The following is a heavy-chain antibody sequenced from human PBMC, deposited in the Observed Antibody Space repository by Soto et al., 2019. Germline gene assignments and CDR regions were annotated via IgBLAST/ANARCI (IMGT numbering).Heavy chain of an antibody. V-gene: IGHV4-30-2*01. Sequence: QLQLQESGSGLVKPSQTLSLTCAVSGGSISSGGYSWSWIRQPPGKGLEWIGYIYHSVSTYYNPSLKSRVTISVDRSKNQFSLKLSSVTAADTAVYYCARGVIRYFGGNWFDPWGQGTLVTVSS. CDR1: GGSISSGGYS. D-gene: IGHD3-9*01. CDR3: ARGVIRYFGGNWFDP. CDR2: IYHSVST. J-gene: IGHJ5*02.